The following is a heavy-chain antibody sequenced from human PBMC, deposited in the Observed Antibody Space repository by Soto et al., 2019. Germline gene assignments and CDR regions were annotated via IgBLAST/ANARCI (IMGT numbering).Heavy chain of an antibody. J-gene: IGHJ6*03. CDR3: AKDYYFRGAQYYCYFMDF. Sequence: GGSLRLSCAASGFTFSSYGMHWVRQAPGKGLEWVAVISYDGSNKYYADSVKGRFTISRDNSKNTLYLQMNSLRAEDTAVYYCAKDYYFRGAQYYCYFMDFWGKGSTVTVSS. V-gene: IGHV3-30*18. D-gene: IGHD3-10*01. CDR1: GFTFSSYG. CDR2: ISYDGSNK.